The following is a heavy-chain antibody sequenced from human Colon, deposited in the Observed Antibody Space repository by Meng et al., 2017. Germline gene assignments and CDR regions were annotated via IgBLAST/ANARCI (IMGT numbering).Heavy chain of an antibody. V-gene: IGHV4-34*01. CDR3: ARGGHSSSWYGQFDS. D-gene: IGHD6-13*01. CDR2: INHSGST. CDR1: GGSFSGYY. Sequence: SETLSLTCAVYGGSFSGYYWSWIRQPPGKGLEWIGEINHSGSTNYNPSLKSRVTISVDTSKNQFSLKLSSVTAADTAVYYCARGGHSSSWYGQFDSWGQGTLVTVSS. J-gene: IGHJ4*02.